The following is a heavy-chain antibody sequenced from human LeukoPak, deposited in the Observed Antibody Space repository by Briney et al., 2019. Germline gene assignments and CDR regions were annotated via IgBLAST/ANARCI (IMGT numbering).Heavy chain of an antibody. CDR3: ARVGIPGGDYYDSSGYYIDAFDI. Sequence: PGGSLRLSCAASGFTFSSYWMHWVRQAPGKGLVWVSRINSDGSSTSYADSVKGRFTISRDNAKNTLYLQMNSLRAEDTAVYYCARVGIPGGDYYDSSGYYIDAFDIWGQGTMVTVSS. V-gene: IGHV3-74*01. CDR2: INSDGSST. D-gene: IGHD3-22*01. J-gene: IGHJ3*02. CDR1: GFTFSSYW.